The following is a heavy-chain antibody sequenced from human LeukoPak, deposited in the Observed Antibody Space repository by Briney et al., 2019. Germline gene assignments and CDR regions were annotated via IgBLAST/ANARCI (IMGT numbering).Heavy chain of an antibody. CDR3: ALIRYCSGGSCSGAFDI. Sequence: SETLSLTCTVSGGSISSSSYDWGWIRQPPGKGLEWIGSIYYSGSTYYNPSLKSRVTISVDTSKNQFSLKLSSVTAADTAVYYCALIRYCSGGSCSGAFDIWGQGTMVTVSS. V-gene: IGHV4-39*01. CDR2: IYYSGST. CDR1: GGSISSSSYD. D-gene: IGHD2-15*01. J-gene: IGHJ3*02.